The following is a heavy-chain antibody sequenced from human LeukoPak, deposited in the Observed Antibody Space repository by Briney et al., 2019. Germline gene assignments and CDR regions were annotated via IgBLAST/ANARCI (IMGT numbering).Heavy chain of an antibody. CDR3: ARETWGGLDY. CDR1: GFTFGGYG. Sequence: GGSLRLSCAGSGFTFGGYGMHGVRQAPGKGLEWVAVISYDGSNKYYADFVKGRLTISRDNSKNTLYLQLNTLRAEDTAVYYCARETWGGLDYWGQGTLVSVSS. D-gene: IGHD3-16*01. CDR2: ISYDGSNK. V-gene: IGHV3-30*03. J-gene: IGHJ4*02.